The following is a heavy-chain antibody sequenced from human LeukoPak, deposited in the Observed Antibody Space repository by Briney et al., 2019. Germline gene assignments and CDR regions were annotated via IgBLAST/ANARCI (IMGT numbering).Heavy chain of an antibody. D-gene: IGHD6-13*01. Sequence: LVKVSCKASGGTFSSYAISWVRQAPGQGLEWMGRIIPIFGTANYAQKFQGRVTITTDESTSTAYMELSSLRSEDTAVYYCARAIAAAGYFDYWGQGTLVTVSS. V-gene: IGHV1-69*05. CDR3: ARAIAAAGYFDY. CDR1: GGTFSSYA. CDR2: IIPIFGTA. J-gene: IGHJ4*02.